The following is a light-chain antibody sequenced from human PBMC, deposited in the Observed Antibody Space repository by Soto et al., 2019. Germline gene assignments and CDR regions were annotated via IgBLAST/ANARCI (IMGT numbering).Light chain of an antibody. V-gene: IGKV1-5*03. CDR1: QSIENW. CDR2: KAS. CDR3: QQYNSYSQFT. Sequence: DIQMTQSPSTLSASVGDRVTITCRASQSIENWLAWYQQKPGEAPKLLIDKASTLESGVPSRFSGSGSGTEFTLTISCLQPDDVATYYCQQYNSYSQFTFGPGTKVDIK. J-gene: IGKJ3*01.